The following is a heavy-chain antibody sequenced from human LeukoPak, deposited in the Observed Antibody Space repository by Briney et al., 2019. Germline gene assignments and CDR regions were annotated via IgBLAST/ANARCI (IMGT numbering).Heavy chain of an antibody. J-gene: IGHJ6*03. CDR3: AKDGEMATISNYYYYMDV. D-gene: IGHD5-24*01. V-gene: IGHV3-30*02. Sequence: PGGSLRLSCAASGFTFSSYGMHWVRQAPGKGLEWVAFIRNDGSNKYYADSVKGRFTISRDNSKNTLYLQMNSLRAEDTAVYYCAKDGEMATISNYYYYMDVWGKGTTVTVSS. CDR1: GFTFSSYG. CDR2: IRNDGSNK.